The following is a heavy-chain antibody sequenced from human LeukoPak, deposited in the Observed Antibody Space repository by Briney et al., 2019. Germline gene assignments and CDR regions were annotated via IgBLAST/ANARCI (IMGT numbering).Heavy chain of an antibody. V-gene: IGHV3-21*01. CDR2: ISGSSIYI. CDR1: GFAFNSYS. CDR3: ARGGPEDY. J-gene: IGHJ4*02. Sequence: GGSLRLSCAASGFAFNSYSMNWVRQAPGKGLEWVSSISGSSIYIYYADSVKGRFTISRDNAKNSLYLQMNSLRAEDTAVYYCARGGPEDYWGQGTLVTVSS.